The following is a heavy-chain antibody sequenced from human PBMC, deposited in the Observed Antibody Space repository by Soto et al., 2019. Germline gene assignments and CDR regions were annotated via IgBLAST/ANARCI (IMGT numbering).Heavy chain of an antibody. CDR2: IYWDDDK. D-gene: IGHD3-16*01. CDR3: AHKGGGDRILDY. V-gene: IGHV2-5*02. CDR1: GFSLSTRGVG. J-gene: IGHJ4*02. Sequence: QITLKESGPTLVKPTQTLTLTCTFSGFSLSTRGVGVGWIRQPPGKALEWLALIYWDDDKRYSPSLMSRLTIPKDTSKNQVVLTMTNMDPVDTATYYGAHKGGGDRILDYWGQGTLLTVSS.